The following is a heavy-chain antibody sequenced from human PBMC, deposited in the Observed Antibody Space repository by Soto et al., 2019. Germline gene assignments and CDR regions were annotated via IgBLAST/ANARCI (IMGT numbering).Heavy chain of an antibody. CDR3: AREMGSGSYYQLDY. J-gene: IGHJ4*02. V-gene: IGHV3-33*01. CDR1: GFTFSSYG. CDR2: TWYDGSNK. Sequence: QVQLVESGGGVVQPGRSLRLSCAASGFTFSSYGMHWVRQAPGKGLEWVAVTWYDGSNKDYADSVKGRFTISRDNSKNTLYLQMNSLRAEDTAVYYCAREMGSGSYYQLDYWGQVTLVTVSS. D-gene: IGHD3-10*01.